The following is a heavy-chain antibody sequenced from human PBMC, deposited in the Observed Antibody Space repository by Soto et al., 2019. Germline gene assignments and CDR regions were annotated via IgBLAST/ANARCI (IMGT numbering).Heavy chain of an antibody. CDR2: VYYSGST. CDR1: GGSIRSYY. V-gene: IGHV4-59*08. J-gene: IGHJ4*02. CDR3: ARHDIVAAPAVFDY. D-gene: IGHD2-2*01. Sequence: SETLSLTCTVSGGSIRSYYWSWIRQPPGKGLEWIGYVYYSGSTNYNPSLKSRITLSVDTSKNQFSLKLSSVTAADTAVYYCARHDIVAAPAVFDYWGQGALVTVPS.